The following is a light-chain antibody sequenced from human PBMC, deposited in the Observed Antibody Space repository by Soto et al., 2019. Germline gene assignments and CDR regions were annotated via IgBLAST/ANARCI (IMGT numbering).Light chain of an antibody. J-gene: IGKJ5*01. Sequence: EIVMTQSPASLSVSPGEIVTLSFSASQSVASNLAWYQQKPGQAPRLLIYGTSTRATGVPARFSGSGSGTDFTLTISRLEPEDFAVYYCQQYGSSPITFGQGTRLEIK. CDR2: GTS. CDR3: QQYGSSPIT. CDR1: QSVASN. V-gene: IGKV3-15*01.